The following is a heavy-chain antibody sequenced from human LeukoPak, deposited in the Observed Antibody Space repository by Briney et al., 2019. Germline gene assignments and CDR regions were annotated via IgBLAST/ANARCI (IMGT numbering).Heavy chain of an antibody. J-gene: IGHJ3*02. CDR1: GYTFTGYY. D-gene: IGHD3-22*01. CDR2: INPNSGGT. V-gene: IGHV1-2*02. Sequence: ASVKVSCKASGYTFTGYYMHWVRQAPGRGLEWMGWINPNSGGTNYAQKFQGRVTMTRDTSISTAYMELSRLRSDDTAVYYCARGYYDSSGYYYSVDAFDIWGQGTMVTVSS. CDR3: ARGYYDSSGYYYSVDAFDI.